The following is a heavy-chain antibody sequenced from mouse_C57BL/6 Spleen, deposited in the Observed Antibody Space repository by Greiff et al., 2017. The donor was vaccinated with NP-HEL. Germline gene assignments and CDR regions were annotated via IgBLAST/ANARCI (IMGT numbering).Heavy chain of an antibody. CDR1: GYTFTSYW. J-gene: IGHJ4*01. Sequence: QVQLQQSGAELVKPGASVKMSCKASGYTFTSYWITWVKQRPGQGLEWIGDIYPGSGSTNYNEKFKSKATLTVDTSSSTAYMQLSSLTSEDSAVYYCARCAIYYGSSYAMDYWGQGTSVTVSS. CDR3: ARCAIYYGSSYAMDY. V-gene: IGHV1-55*01. CDR2: IYPGSGST. D-gene: IGHD1-1*01.